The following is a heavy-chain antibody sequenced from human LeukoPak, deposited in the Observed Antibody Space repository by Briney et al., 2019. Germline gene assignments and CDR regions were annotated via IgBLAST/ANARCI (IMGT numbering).Heavy chain of an antibody. J-gene: IGHJ3*02. CDR2: IKQDGSEK. D-gene: IGHD6-19*01. CDR3: AAGSSGWHDAFDI. V-gene: IGHV3-7*01. CDR1: GFTFSSYW. Sequence: GGSLRLSCAASGFTFSSYWMSWVRQAPGKGLEWVANIKQDGSEKYYVDSVKGRFTISRDNAKNSLYLQMNSLRAEDTAVYYCAAGSSGWHDAFDIWGQGTMVTVSS.